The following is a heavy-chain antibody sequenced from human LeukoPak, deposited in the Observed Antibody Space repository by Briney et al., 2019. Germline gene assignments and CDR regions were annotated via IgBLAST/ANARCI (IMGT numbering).Heavy chain of an antibody. CDR1: GFTFSSYW. J-gene: IGHJ4*02. CDR3: ARDRNPGYYYDSSGYHDY. Sequence: GGSLRLSCAASGFTFSSYWMSWVRQAPGKGLEWVANIKQDGSEKYYVDSVKGRFTISRDNAKNSLYLQMNSLRAEDTAVYYCARDRNPGYYYDSSGYHDYWGQGTLVTVSS. V-gene: IGHV3-7*01. D-gene: IGHD3-22*01. CDR2: IKQDGSEK.